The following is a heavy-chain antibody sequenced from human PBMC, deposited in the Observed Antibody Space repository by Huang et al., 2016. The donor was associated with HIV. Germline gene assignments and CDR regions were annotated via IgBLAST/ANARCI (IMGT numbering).Heavy chain of an antibody. CDR1: GFTFSTYN. CDR3: ARFGSYYYGSGSYLDAFDI. Sequence: EVQLMESGGGLVQPGGSLRLSCAASGFTFSTYNMNWVRQAPVNGLEWVSYITSSSGSIYYADSVKGRFTISRDNAKNSLYLQMNSLRAEDTAVYYCARFGSYYYGSGSYLDAFDIWGQGTMVTVSS. J-gene: IGHJ3*02. V-gene: IGHV3-48*01. D-gene: IGHD3-10*01. CDR2: ITSSSGSI.